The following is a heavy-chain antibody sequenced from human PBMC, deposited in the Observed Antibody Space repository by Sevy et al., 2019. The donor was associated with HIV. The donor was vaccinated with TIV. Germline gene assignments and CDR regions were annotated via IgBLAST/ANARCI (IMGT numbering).Heavy chain of an antibody. V-gene: IGHV4-34*01. CDR1: GGSFSGFS. D-gene: IGHD3-16*01. CDR3: TRGVEGFAPSPRIGLGPWAKYWAFDL. J-gene: IGHJ2*01. CDR2: VNH. Sequence: SETLSLTCAVSGGSFSGFSWNWIRQPPGKGLEWIGEVNHYSPSLKSRATISLDTSKNQFSLKLHSVTAADSALYFCTRGVEGFAPSPRIGLGPWAKYWAFDLWGRGTLVTVSS.